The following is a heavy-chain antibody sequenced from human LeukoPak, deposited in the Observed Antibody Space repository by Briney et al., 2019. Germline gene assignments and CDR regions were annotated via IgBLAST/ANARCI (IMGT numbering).Heavy chain of an antibody. D-gene: IGHD3-22*01. CDR2: IYHSGST. Sequence: PSETLSLTCAVSGYSISSGYYWGWIRQPPGKGLEWIGSIYHSGSTYYNPSLKSRVTISVDTSKNQFSLKLSSVTAADTAVYYCARTYYYDSSGRAKVRFDPWGQGTLVTVSS. CDR3: ARTYYYDSSGRAKVRFDP. CDR1: GYSISSGYY. V-gene: IGHV4-38-2*01. J-gene: IGHJ5*02.